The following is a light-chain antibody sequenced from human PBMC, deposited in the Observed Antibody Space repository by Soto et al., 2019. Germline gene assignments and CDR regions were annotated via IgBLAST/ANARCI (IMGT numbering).Light chain of an antibody. CDR3: SSHTSSSTLVL. V-gene: IGLV2-14*01. Sequence: QSALTQPASVSGSPGQSITISCTGTSSDVGAYNYVSWYQQYPGKAPKLMIYDVTNRPSGVSNRFSGSKSGNTASLTISGLQAGDEADYYCSSHTSSSTLVLFGGWTKVTVL. J-gene: IGLJ3*02. CDR2: DVT. CDR1: SSDVGAYNY.